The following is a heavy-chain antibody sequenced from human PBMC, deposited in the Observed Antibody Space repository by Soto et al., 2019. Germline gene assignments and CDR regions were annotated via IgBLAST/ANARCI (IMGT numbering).Heavy chain of an antibody. Sequence: QAQLVESGGGVVQPGRSLRLSCAASGFTFRSYGMHWVRQAPGKVLAWVAVSSLDGGNEYYADSVKGRFTIARDDSKNTVYLQMNSLRAEDTAVYYCAKDREHQLVRGWFDPWGQGTLVTVSP. J-gene: IGHJ5*02. CDR2: SSLDGGNE. D-gene: IGHD6-13*01. V-gene: IGHV3-30*18. CDR1: GFTFRSYG. CDR3: AKDREHQLVRGWFDP.